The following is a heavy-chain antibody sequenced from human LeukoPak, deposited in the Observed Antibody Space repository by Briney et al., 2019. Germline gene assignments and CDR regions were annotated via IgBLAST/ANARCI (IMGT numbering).Heavy chain of an antibody. Sequence: GESLKISCKGSGYRFSSYWIAWVRQMPGKGLEWMGIIYPGDSDTRYSPSFQGQVTISADKSISTAYLQWSSLKASDTAMYYCARVGRVGSYYYGMDVWGQGTTVTVSS. V-gene: IGHV5-51*01. CDR2: IYPGDSDT. CDR3: ARVGRVGSYYYGMDV. J-gene: IGHJ6*02. D-gene: IGHD3-10*01. CDR1: GYRFSSYW.